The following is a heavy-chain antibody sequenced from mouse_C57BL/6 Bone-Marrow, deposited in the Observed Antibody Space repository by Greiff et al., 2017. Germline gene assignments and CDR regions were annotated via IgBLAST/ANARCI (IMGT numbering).Heavy chain of an antibody. J-gene: IGHJ3*01. D-gene: IGHD1-1*01. CDR2: ISSGGSYT. V-gene: IGHV5-6*01. CDR3: ARHKAITTDFAY. Sequence: EVKLMESGGDLVKPGGSLKLSCAASGFTFSSYGMSWVRQTPDKRLEWVATISSGGSYTYYPDSVKGRFTISRDNAKNTLYLQMSSLKSEDTAMYYCARHKAITTDFAYWGQGTLVTVSA. CDR1: GFTFSSYG.